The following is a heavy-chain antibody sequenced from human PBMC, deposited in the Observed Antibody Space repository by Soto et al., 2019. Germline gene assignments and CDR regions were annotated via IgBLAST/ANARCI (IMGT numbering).Heavy chain of an antibody. J-gene: IGHJ4*02. D-gene: IGHD3-10*01. Sequence: SEPQSLRWAVSGGSMKTINWWSLVRQPPSKGLEWIGEVYHSGTTNYNPSLRGRVTMSVDKSKNQFSLNLTSVTAADTAFYFCARDVGRWFGELYTTDFWGQGTLVTGSS. CDR3: ARDVGRWFGELYTTDF. V-gene: IGHV4-4*02. CDR2: VYHSGTT. CDR1: GGSMKTINW.